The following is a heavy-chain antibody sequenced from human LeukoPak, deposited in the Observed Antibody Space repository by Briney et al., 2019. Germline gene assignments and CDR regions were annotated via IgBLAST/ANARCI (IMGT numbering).Heavy chain of an antibody. J-gene: IGHJ4*02. Sequence: GASVKVSCKASGYTFTGYYMHWVRQAPGQGLEWMGRINPNSGGTNYVQKFQGRVTMTRDTSISTSYMELSRLRSDDTAVYYCARAWLRLNPYFDYWGQGTLVTVSS. D-gene: IGHD5-12*01. CDR1: GYTFTGYY. CDR3: ARAWLRLNPYFDY. CDR2: INPNSGGT. V-gene: IGHV1-2*02.